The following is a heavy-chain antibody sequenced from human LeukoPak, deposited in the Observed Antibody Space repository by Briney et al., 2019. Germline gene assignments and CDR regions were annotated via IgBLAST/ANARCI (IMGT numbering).Heavy chain of an antibody. CDR3: ARLVGYCSGGSCYHFDY. D-gene: IGHD2-15*01. CDR1: GYSFTSYW. J-gene: IGHJ4*02. Sequence: GESLKISCKGSGYSFTSYWIGWVRQMPGKGLEWMGIIYPGDSDTRYSPSFQGQVSISADKSISTAYLQWSSLKASDTAMYYCARLVGYCSGGSCYHFDYWGQGTLVTVSS. CDR2: IYPGDSDT. V-gene: IGHV5-51*01.